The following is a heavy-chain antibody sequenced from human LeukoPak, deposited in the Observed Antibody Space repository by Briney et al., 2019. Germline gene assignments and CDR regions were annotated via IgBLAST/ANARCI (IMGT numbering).Heavy chain of an antibody. CDR2: ISSSGSTI. CDR1: GFTFSSYE. J-gene: IGHJ4*02. Sequence: PGGSLRLSCAASGFTFSSYEMNWVRQAPGKGLEWVSYISSSGSTIYYADSVKGRFTISRDNAKNSLYLQMNSLRAEDTAVYYCANVDSTGRGYWGQGTLVTVSS. D-gene: IGHD3-9*01. CDR3: ANVDSTGRGY. V-gene: IGHV3-48*03.